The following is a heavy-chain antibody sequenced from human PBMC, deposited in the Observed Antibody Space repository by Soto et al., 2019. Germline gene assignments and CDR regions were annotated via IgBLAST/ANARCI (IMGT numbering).Heavy chain of an antibody. CDR3: VRSGTSSGRFSDY. V-gene: IGHV5-51*01. D-gene: IGHD2-15*01. Sequence: GESLKISCMGSGYTFTSYWIGWVRQMPGEGLEWMGVIYPSDSDIRYSPSFQGKVTISADKSITTAYLQWSSLKAADTAMYYCVRSGTSSGRFSDYWGQGTLVTVSS. CDR1: GYTFTSYW. J-gene: IGHJ4*02. CDR2: IYPSDSDI.